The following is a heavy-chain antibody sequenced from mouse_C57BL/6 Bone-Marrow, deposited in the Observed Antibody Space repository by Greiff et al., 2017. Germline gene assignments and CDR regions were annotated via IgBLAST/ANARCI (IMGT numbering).Heavy chain of an antibody. D-gene: IGHD2-12*01. J-gene: IGHJ4*01. CDR2: ISPGNSDT. CDR1: GYTFTSYW. V-gene: IGHV1-5*01. CDR3: TRNYKGYYAMDY. Sequence: EVQLQQSGTVLARPGASVKMSCKTSGYTFTSYWMHWVKQRPGQGLEWIGAISPGNSDTNYNQKFKDQAKLPAVPSASTAYMELSSLTNEDSAVYYCTRNYKGYYAMDYWGQGTSVTVSS.